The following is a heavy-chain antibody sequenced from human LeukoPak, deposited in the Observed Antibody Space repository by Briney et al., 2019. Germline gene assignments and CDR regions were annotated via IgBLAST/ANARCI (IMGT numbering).Heavy chain of an antibody. J-gene: IGHJ3*02. V-gene: IGHV4-30-4*01. D-gene: IGHD3-10*01. CDR1: GGSISSGDYY. CDR3: ARKVTMVRGVIKDAFDI. Sequence: SETLSLTCTVSGGSISSGDYYWSWIRQPPGKGLEWIGYIYYRGSTYYNPSLKSRVTISVDTSKNQFSLKLSSVTAADTAVYYCARKVTMVRGVIKDAFDIWGQGTMVTVSS. CDR2: IYYRGST.